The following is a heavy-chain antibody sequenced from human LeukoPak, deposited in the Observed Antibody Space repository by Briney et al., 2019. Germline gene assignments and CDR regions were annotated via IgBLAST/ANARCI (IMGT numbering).Heavy chain of an antibody. D-gene: IGHD6-13*01. V-gene: IGHV4-4*07. CDR1: GGSISSYY. J-gene: IGHJ4*02. Sequence: SETLSLTCTVSGGSISSYYWSWIRQPAGKGLEWIGRIYTSGSTNYNPSLKSRVTISVDTSKNQFSLKLSSVTAADTAVYYCARGPSYSSKRGHFDYWGQGTLVTVSS. CDR2: IYTSGST. CDR3: ARGPSYSSKRGHFDY.